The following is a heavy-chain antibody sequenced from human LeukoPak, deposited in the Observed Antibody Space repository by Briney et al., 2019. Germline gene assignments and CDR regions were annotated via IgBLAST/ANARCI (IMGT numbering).Heavy chain of an antibody. V-gene: IGHV3-74*01. Sequence: GGSLRLSCAASGFTFSSHWMHWVRQGPGKGLVWVSGIHSDGSRTIYADSVKGRFTISRDSAKNTLYLQMNSLRAEDTAVYYCAREVGDYYDSSGSFGYWGQGTLVTVSS. CDR2: IHSDGSRT. D-gene: IGHD3-22*01. CDR3: AREVGDYYDSSGSFGY. CDR1: GFTFSSHW. J-gene: IGHJ4*02.